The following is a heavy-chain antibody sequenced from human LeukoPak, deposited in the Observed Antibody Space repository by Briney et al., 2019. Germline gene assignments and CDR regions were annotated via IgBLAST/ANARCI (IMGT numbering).Heavy chain of an antibody. CDR1: GFTFSNFW. V-gene: IGHV3-7*01. Sequence: GGSLRLSCVASGFTFSNFWMNWVRQAPGKGLEWVANIKYDGREKWSVDSVKGRFTISRDNARNSVFLQMDSLNVEDTAVYYCAKDQYTYYYDSSGYYPLGYWGQGTLVIVSS. D-gene: IGHD3-22*01. CDR3: AKDQYTYYYDSSGYYPLGY. CDR2: IKYDGREK. J-gene: IGHJ4*02.